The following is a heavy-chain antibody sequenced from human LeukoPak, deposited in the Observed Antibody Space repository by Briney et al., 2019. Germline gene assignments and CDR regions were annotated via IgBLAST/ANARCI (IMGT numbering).Heavy chain of an antibody. CDR2: IRYDGSNK. CDR3: AKEGPAKAIGGAFDI. Sequence: SGGSLRLSCAASGFTFSSYGMHWVRQAPGKGLEWVAFIRYDGSNKYYADSVKGRFTISRDNSKNTLYLQMNSLRAEDTAVYYCAKEGPAKAIGGAFDIWGQGTMVTVSS. V-gene: IGHV3-30*02. CDR1: GFTFSSYG. J-gene: IGHJ3*02. D-gene: IGHD3-3*01.